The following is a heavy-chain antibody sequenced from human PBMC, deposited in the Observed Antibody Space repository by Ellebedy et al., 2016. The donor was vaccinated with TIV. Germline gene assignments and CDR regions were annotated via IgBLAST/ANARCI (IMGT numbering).Heavy chain of an antibody. J-gene: IGHJ4*02. CDR2: IYGNGGRI. D-gene: IGHD3-16*01. CDR1: GFTFDDYG. Sequence: GGSLRLXXAASGFTFDDYGTHWIRLVPGKGLEWVSGIYGNGGRIGYADSVEGRFTVSRDNAKNSLYLQMDRLRPEDTALYYCIRERNPGGLDYWGQGALVTVSS. CDR3: IRERNPGGLDY. V-gene: IGHV3-9*01.